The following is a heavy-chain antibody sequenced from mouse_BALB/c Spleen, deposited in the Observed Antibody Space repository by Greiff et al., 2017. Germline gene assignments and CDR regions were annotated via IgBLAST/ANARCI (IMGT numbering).Heavy chain of an antibody. CDR3: ARRTGSYYAMDY. CDR2: INSDGGST. CDR1: EYEFPSHD. J-gene: IGHJ4*01. V-gene: IGHV5-2*01. D-gene: IGHD4-1*01. Sequence: EVQVVESGGGLVQPGESLKLSCESNEYEFPSHDMSWVRKTPEKRLELVAAINSDGGSTYYPDTMERRFIISRDNTKNTLFLQMTSLRSEDTAMYYCARRTGSYYAMDYWGQGTSVTVSS.